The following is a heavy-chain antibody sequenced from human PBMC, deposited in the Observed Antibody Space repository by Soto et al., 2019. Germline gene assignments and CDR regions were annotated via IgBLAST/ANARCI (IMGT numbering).Heavy chain of an antibody. V-gene: IGHV4-30-2*02. Sequence: SETLSLTCAVSGGSISSGGYSWSWIRQPSGKGLEWIGYMYHSGSTYYNPSLKSRVTISIDRSKNQFSLKLSSVTAADTAVYYCARSDGRYWGQGTLVTVSS. CDR2: MYHSGST. CDR1: GGSISSGGYS. J-gene: IGHJ4*02. CDR3: ARSDGRY.